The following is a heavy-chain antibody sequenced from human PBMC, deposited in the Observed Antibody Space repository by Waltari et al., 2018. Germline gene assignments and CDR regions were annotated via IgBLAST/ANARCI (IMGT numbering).Heavy chain of an antibody. Sequence: VQLADAGGSVVQPGRSLRFSGAASGFTSNDLAYNWVRQVPGRGLDWGESISYNGNKELYGDSVKGRFTISRDNSKNTVYLQMDGLRGDDTGVYYCAKDGVAVPGFLSKPDYWGRGTLVTVSS. CDR2: ISYNGNKE. CDR1: GFTSNDLA. D-gene: IGHD6-19*01. J-gene: IGHJ4*02. V-gene: IGHV3-30*18. CDR3: AKDGVAVPGFLSKPDY.